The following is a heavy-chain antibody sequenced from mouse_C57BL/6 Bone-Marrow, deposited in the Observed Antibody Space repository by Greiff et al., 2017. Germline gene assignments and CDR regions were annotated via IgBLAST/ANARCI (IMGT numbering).Heavy chain of an antibody. J-gene: IGHJ2*01. D-gene: IGHD4-1*01. CDR2: IYPTSGRT. CDR1: GYSFTHFW. V-gene: IGHV1-55*01. Sequence: VQLQQPGAELVRPGTSVKLSCKASGYSFTHFWMNWVKQRPGQGLEWIGDIYPTSGRTNYNEKFKSKAILTVDTSSNTAYMQLSSLTSEDSAVFYCARSGPLGRSFDYWGQGTTLTVSS. CDR3: ARSGPLGRSFDY.